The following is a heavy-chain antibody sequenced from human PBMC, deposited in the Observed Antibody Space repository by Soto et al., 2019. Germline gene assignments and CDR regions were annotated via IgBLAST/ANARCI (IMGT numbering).Heavy chain of an antibody. J-gene: IGHJ5*02. Sequence: PSETLSLTCTVSGGSLSTYYWSWIRQPPGKGLEWIVYMSYSGSSNYNPSLKSRVTMSVDTSKNQVSLKLSSVTAADTAVYYRAKTRITSTAATFDPWGQGTLVTVSS. CDR3: AKTRITSTAATFDP. V-gene: IGHV4-59*01. D-gene: IGHD1-20*01. CDR1: GGSLSTYY. CDR2: MSYSGSS.